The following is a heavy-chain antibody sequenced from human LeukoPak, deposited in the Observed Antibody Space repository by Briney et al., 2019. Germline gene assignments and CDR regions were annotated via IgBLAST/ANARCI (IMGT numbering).Heavy chain of an antibody. J-gene: IGHJ6*02. D-gene: IGHD3-10*01. V-gene: IGHV3-48*03. CDR3: ARDGPSMVAECLDV. Sequence: GGSLRLSCAASGFTLSGYEMNWVRQAPGTGLEWVSYISSSGSTIYYADSVKGRFTISRDNAKNSLYLQMNSLRAEDTAVYYYARDGPSMVAECLDVWGQGTTVTVSS. CDR1: GFTLSGYE. CDR2: ISSSGSTI.